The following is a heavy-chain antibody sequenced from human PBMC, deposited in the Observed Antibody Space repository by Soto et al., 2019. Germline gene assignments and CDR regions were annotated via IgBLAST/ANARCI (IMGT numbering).Heavy chain of an antibody. D-gene: IGHD6-19*01. CDR3: ARGIAVAGTIYYYGMDV. CDR2: IDPSDSYT. CDR1: GFSFITYW. J-gene: IGHJ6*02. V-gene: IGHV5-10-1*01. Sequence: PGESLKISCKGSGFSFITYWIGWVRHMPGKGLEWVGRIDPSDSYTIYSPSFQGHVTISADKSISTAYLQWSSLKASDTAMYYCARGIAVAGTIYYYGMDVWGQGTTVTVSS.